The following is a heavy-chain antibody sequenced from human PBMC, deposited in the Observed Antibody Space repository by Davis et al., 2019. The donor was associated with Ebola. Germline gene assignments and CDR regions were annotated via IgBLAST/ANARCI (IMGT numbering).Heavy chain of an antibody. CDR3: AKSTMIVGDWDFDY. D-gene: IGHD3-22*01. CDR1: GVTFSTFA. J-gene: IGHJ4*02. CDR2: ITGSGGSR. V-gene: IGHV3-23*01. Sequence: GESLKISCAASGVTFSTFAMSWVRQAPGKGLEWVSSITGSGGSRYHADSVKGRFTISRDNSENTLHLQMNSLRADDTAVYYCAKSTMIVGDWDFDYWGQGTLVTVSS.